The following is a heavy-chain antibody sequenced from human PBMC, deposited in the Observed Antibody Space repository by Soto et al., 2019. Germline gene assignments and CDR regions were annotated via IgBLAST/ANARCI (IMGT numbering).Heavy chain of an antibody. D-gene: IGHD1-7*01. Sequence: PSQTLSLTCAISGDSVSSNSAAWNWIRQPPSRGLEWLGRTYYRSRWYNDYAVSVKSRITINPDTSKNQFSLQLNSVTPEDTAVYYCARALDNWNYYYFDYWGQGTLVTVSS. J-gene: IGHJ4*02. CDR2: TYYRSRWYN. V-gene: IGHV6-1*01. CDR1: GDSVSSNSAA. CDR3: ARALDNWNYYYFDY.